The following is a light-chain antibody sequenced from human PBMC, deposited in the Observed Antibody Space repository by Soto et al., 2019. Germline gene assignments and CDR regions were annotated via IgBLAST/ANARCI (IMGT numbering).Light chain of an antibody. J-gene: IGLJ1*01. Sequence: QSALTQPASVSGSPIQSITISCTGSSSAVGTFRLVSWYQHHPGKVPKLIIYEGSKRPSGVSNRFSGSERGNTAYLTISGLQAEDEADYYCCSSAPGRTIVFGTGPKVNVL. CDR1: SSAVGTFRL. V-gene: IGLV2-23*01. CDR3: CSSAPGRTIV. CDR2: EGS.